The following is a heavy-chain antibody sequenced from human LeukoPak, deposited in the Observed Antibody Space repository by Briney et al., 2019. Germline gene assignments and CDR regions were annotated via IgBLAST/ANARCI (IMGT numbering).Heavy chain of an antibody. CDR1: GGSFSGYY. D-gene: IGHD6-6*01. J-gene: IGHJ2*01. CDR2: INHSGST. V-gene: IGHV4-34*01. CDR3: ARKRQLGSYFDL. Sequence: SETLSLTCAVYGGSFSGYYWSWIRQPPGKGLEWIGEINHSGSTNYNPSLKSRVTISVDTSKNQFSLKLSSVTAADTAVYYCARKRQLGSYFDLWGRGTLVTVSS.